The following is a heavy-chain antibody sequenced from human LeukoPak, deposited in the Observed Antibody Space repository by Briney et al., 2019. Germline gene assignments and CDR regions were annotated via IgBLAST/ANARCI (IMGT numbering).Heavy chain of an antibody. Sequence: GASVKVSCKASGYTFTAYYMHWVRQAPGQGLEWMGWINPNSGGTNYAQKFQGWVTMTRDTSISTAYMELSRLRSDDTAVYYCARDPDGYYYGMDVWGQGTTVTVSS. CDR3: ARDPDGYYYGMDV. CDR1: GYTFTAYY. CDR2: INPNSGGT. D-gene: IGHD1-14*01. V-gene: IGHV1-2*04. J-gene: IGHJ6*02.